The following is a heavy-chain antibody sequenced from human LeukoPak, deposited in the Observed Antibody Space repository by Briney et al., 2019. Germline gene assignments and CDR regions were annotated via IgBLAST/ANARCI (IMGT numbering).Heavy chain of an antibody. CDR2: ISAYNGNT. CDR3: ARGIAVAVSGATDPFDY. CDR1: GYTFTNYA. J-gene: IGHJ4*02. V-gene: IGHV1-18*01. D-gene: IGHD6-19*01. Sequence: ASVKVSCKASGYTFTNYAISWVRQAPGQGLEWMGWISAYNGNTNYAQNLQGRVIMTADTSTSTAYMELRSLRSDDTAVYYCARGIAVAVSGATDPFDYWGQGTLVTVSS.